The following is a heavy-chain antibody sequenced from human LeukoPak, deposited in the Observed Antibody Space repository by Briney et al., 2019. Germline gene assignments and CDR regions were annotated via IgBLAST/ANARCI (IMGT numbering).Heavy chain of an antibody. V-gene: IGHV4-59*11. CDR3: VRTGWELLTS. CDR2: YYTGST. D-gene: IGHD4-23*01. CDR1: GASFDSHY. J-gene: IGHJ4*02. Sequence: SETLSLTCNVSGASFDSHYWTWVRQTPDKRLEWIGYYYTGSTDYNPSLKSRVTMSVDRSKNQFFLRLKSVTAADTAVYYCVRTGWELLTSWGPGTLVTVSS.